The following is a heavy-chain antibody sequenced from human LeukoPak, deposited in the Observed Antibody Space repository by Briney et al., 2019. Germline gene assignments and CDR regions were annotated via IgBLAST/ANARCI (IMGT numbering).Heavy chain of an antibody. Sequence: KPSETLSLTCTVSGGSIRRFYWSWIRQPPGKGLEWIGHIYYSGSTNFNPSLKSRVTISVDTSKNQFSLKLDSVTAADTAVYFCTRGQLGVYWYFDLWGRGTLVTVSS. V-gene: IGHV4-59*01. J-gene: IGHJ2*01. D-gene: IGHD7-27*01. CDR2: IYYSGST. CDR3: TRGQLGVYWYFDL. CDR1: GGSIRRFY.